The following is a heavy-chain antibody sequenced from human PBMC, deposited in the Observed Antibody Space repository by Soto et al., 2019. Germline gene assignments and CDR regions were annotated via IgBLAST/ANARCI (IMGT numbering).Heavy chain of an antibody. CDR1: GFTFSSYA. Sequence: QVQLVESGGGVVQPGRSLRLSCAASGFTFSSYAMHWVRQAPGKGLEWVAVISYDGSNKYYADSVKGRFTISRDNSKNTLYLQMNSLRAEDTAVYYCARAGGRSSPILYYFDYWGQGTLVTVSS. CDR3: ARAGGRSSPILYYFDY. CDR2: ISYDGSNK. D-gene: IGHD3-16*01. V-gene: IGHV3-30-3*01. J-gene: IGHJ4*02.